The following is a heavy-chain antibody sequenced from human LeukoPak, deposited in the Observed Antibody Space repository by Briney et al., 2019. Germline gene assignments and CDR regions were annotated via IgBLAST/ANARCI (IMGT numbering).Heavy chain of an antibody. D-gene: IGHD6-6*01. V-gene: IGHV1-24*01. CDR1: GYTITELS. J-gene: IGHJ4*02. Sequence: ASVKVSCKVSGYTITELSMHWVRQAPGKGLEWMGGFDPEDGETIYAQKFQGRVTMTEDTSTDTAYMELSSLRSEDTAVYYCATESPYSSYYFDYWGQETLVTVSS. CDR3: ATESPYSSYYFDY. CDR2: FDPEDGET.